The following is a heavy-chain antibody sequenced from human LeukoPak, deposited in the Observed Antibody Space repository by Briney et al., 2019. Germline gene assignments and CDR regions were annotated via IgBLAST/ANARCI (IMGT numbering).Heavy chain of an antibody. CDR1: GFTFSSYW. D-gene: IGHD3-9*01. J-gene: IGHJ3*02. V-gene: IGHV3-7*01. CDR3: ASISRYFDWLPEAFDI. CDR2: IKQDGSEK. Sequence: GGSLRLYCAASGFTFSSYWMSWVRQAPGKGLEWVANIKQDGSEKYYVDSVKGRFTISRDNAKNSLYLQMNSLRAEDTAVYYCASISRYFDWLPEAFDIWGQGTMVTVSS.